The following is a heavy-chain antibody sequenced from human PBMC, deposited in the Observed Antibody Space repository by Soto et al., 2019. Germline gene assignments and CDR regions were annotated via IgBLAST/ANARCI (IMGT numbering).Heavy chain of an antibody. Sequence: GGSLRLCCAASGFTFSSYAMSWVRQAPGKGLEWVSAISGSGGSTYYADSVKGRFTISRDNSKNTLYLQMNSLRAEDTAVYYCAKFSRYFDWLAFDYWGQGTLVTVSS. CDR3: AKFSRYFDWLAFDY. D-gene: IGHD3-9*01. J-gene: IGHJ4*02. CDR2: ISGSGGST. V-gene: IGHV3-23*01. CDR1: GFTFSSYA.